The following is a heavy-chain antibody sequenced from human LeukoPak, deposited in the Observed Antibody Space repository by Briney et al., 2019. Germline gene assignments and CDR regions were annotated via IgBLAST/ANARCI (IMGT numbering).Heavy chain of an antibody. V-gene: IGHV3-23*01. CDR1: GFTFNNYA. J-gene: IGHJ4*02. Sequence: GGSLRLSCEASGFTFNNYAMSRVRQASGKGLEWVTAITDSGRDTYHADSVKGRFSISRDNPKNTLYLQMNSLRVEDTAVYYCVKGSSSSRPYYFDYWGPGTLVTVSS. CDR2: ITDSGRDT. CDR3: VKGSSSSRPYYFDY. D-gene: IGHD6-6*01.